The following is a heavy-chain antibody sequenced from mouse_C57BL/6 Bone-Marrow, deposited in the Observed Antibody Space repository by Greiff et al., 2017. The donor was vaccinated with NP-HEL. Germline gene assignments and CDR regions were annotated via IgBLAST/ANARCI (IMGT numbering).Heavy chain of an antibody. CDR2: IYPRSGNT. D-gene: IGHD1-1*01. J-gene: IGHJ3*01. V-gene: IGHV1-81*01. CDR1: GYTFTSYG. Sequence: VQGVESGAELARPGASVKLSCKASGYTFTSYGISWVKQRTGQGLEWIGEIYPRSGNTYYNEKFKGKATLTADKSSSTAYMELRSLTSEDSAVYFCAREGYYGSTRFAYWGQGTLVTVSA. CDR3: AREGYYGSTRFAY.